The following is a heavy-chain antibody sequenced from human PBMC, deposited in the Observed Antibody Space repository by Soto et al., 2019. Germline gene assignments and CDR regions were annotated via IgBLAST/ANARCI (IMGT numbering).Heavy chain of an antibody. D-gene: IGHD5-12*01. CDR2: IYYKSRWYN. CDR3: ARDWGYDPDPTYYYGMDV. V-gene: IGHV6-1*01. J-gene: IGHJ6*02. Sequence: SQTLSLTCAISGDTVSTNTAAWNWIRQSPSRGLEWLGRIYYKSRWYNDYSESLKSRIAIIPDTSRNQFSLQLNSVIPEDTAVYYCARDWGYDPDPTYYYGMDVCGQATNLTVSS. CDR1: GDTVSTNTAA.